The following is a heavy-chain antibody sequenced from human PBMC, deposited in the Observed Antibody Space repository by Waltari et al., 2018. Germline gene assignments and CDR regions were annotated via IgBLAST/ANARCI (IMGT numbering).Heavy chain of an antibody. CDR2: IKPDGSER. J-gene: IGHJ6*02. V-gene: IGHV3-7*03. CDR1: GFTFSNAW. CDR3: SRSLDA. Sequence: EVQLVESGGGLVQPGGSLRLSCAASGFTFSNAWMDWVRQAPGKGLEWGANIKPDGSERYSVDSVKGRFTISRDNTKNSVYLQMNSLRAEDTAVYYCSRSLDAWGQGTTVTVSS.